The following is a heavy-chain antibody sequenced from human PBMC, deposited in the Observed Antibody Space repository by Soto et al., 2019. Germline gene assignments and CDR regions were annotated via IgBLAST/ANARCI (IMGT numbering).Heavy chain of an antibody. Sequence: GESLKISCKGSGYSFTSYWIGWVRQMPGKGLEWMGIIYPGDSDTRYSPSFQGQVTISADKSISTAYLQWSSLKASDTAMYYCARLLCSGGSCYSGFFDYWGQGTLVTVS. CDR1: GYSFTSYW. J-gene: IGHJ4*02. V-gene: IGHV5-51*01. CDR3: ARLLCSGGSCYSGFFDY. CDR2: IYPGDSDT. D-gene: IGHD2-15*01.